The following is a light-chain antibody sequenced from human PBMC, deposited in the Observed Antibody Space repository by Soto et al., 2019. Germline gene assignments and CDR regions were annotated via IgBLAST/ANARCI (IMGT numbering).Light chain of an antibody. J-gene: IGKJ1*01. V-gene: IGKV3-20*01. CDR3: QQYGSSPGT. CDR1: QSVSSSY. Sequence: EIVLTQSPGTLSLSPGERATLSCRASQSVSSSYLAWYQQKPGQAPRLLIYGASSRATGIPDRFSGSGSGTDFTRTISRLETEDFAVYYWQQYGSSPGTFGQGTKVEIK. CDR2: GAS.